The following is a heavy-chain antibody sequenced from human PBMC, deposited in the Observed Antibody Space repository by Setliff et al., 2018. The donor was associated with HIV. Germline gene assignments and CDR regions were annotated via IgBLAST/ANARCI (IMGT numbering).Heavy chain of an antibody. CDR3: ARAFEGYCSGASCHWLDS. J-gene: IGHJ5*01. V-gene: IGHV4-34*01. D-gene: IGHD2-15*01. CDR1: GGSLTDYD. CDR2: ISHSGRT. Sequence: SETLSLTCAVYGGSLTDYDWTWIRQTPAKGLEWIGEISHSGRTNYNPSLKTRLIISRDTSENQFSLRLSSATVADTAIYYCARAFEGYCSGASCHWLDSWGQGTQVTVSS.